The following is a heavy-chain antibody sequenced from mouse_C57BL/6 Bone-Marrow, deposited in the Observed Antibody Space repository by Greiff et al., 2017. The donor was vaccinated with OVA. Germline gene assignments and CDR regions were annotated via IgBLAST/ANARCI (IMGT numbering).Heavy chain of an antibody. D-gene: IGHD1-1*01. CDR2: IDPSDSYT. V-gene: IGHV1-50*01. J-gene: IGHJ2*01. Sequence: QVQLKQPGAELVKPGASVKLSCKASGYTFTSYWMQWVKQRPGQGLEWIGEIDPSDSYTNYNQKFKGKATLTVDTSSSTAYMQLSSLTSEDSAVDYCARNSYYFFDNWGQGTTLTVSS. CDR1: GYTFTSYW. CDR3: ARNSYYFFDN.